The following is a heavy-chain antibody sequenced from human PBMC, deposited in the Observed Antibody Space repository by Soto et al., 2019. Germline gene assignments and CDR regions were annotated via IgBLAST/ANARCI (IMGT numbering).Heavy chain of an antibody. CDR3: ARARITMVRGMDY. Sequence: SETLSLTSAVSGGSISISNWWSWVRQPPGKGLVWIVEIYHSESTNYNPSLKSRVTISVDKSKNQFSLKLSSVTAADTAVYFCARARITMVRGMDYWGRGTLVTVSS. CDR1: GGSISISNW. V-gene: IGHV4-4*02. CDR2: IYHSEST. J-gene: IGHJ4*02. D-gene: IGHD3-10*01.